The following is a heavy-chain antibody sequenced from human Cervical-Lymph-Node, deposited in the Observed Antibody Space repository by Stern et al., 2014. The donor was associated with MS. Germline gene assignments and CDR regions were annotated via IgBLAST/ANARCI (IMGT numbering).Heavy chain of an antibody. Sequence: VQLVESGGGVVQPGRSLRLSCAASGFSFSRYAMHWVRQAPGKGLEWVARIWYDGSNPYYAVSGTGRFPISRDNFKNTLYLQMNSLRAEDTAVYYCASAYSSSHYYFDYWGQGTLVTVSS. D-gene: IGHD6-13*01. CDR1: GFSFSRYA. CDR3: ASAYSSSHYYFDY. J-gene: IGHJ4*02. CDR2: IWYDGSNP. V-gene: IGHV3-33*01.